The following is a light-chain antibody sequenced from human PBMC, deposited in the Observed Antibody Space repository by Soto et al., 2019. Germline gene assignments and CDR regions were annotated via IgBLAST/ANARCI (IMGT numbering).Light chain of an antibody. Sequence: IQMTQSPSSVSASVGDRVTVTCRASQDISGRLAWFQQIPGKATKFLISHASRLQNGVPSRFSGSESATDCPLTINGLQPEDFATYYCLQAVSFPRTFGQGTKVEFK. V-gene: IGKV1-12*01. CDR3: LQAVSFPRT. CDR2: HAS. CDR1: QDISGR. J-gene: IGKJ1*01.